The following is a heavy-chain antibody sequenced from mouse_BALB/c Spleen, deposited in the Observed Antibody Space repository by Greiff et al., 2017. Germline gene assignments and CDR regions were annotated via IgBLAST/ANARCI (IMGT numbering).Heavy chain of an antibody. CDR1: GFNIKDYY. CDR2: IDPENGNT. V-gene: IGHV14-1*02. CDR3: ALVYYDYDDAMDY. J-gene: IGHJ4*01. D-gene: IGHD2-4*01. Sequence: EVQLQQSGAELVRPGALVKLSCKASGFNIKDYYMHWVKQRPEQGLEWIGWIDPENGNTIYDPKFQGKASITADTSSNTAYLQLSSLTSEDTAVYYCALVYYDYDDAMDYWGQGTSVTVSS.